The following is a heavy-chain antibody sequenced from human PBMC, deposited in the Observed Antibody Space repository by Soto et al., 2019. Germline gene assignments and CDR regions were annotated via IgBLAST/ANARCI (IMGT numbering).Heavy chain of an antibody. J-gene: IGHJ5*02. CDR1: GGSISSGGYS. CDR3: ARGDYGDYRHRNWFDP. CDR2: IYHSGST. Sequence: PSETLSLTCAVSGGSISSGGYSWSWIRQPPGKGLEWIGYIYHSGSTYYNPSLKSRVTISVDRSKNQFSLKLSSVTAADTAAYYCARGDYGDYRHRNWFDPWGQGTLVTVSS. D-gene: IGHD4-17*01. V-gene: IGHV4-30-2*01.